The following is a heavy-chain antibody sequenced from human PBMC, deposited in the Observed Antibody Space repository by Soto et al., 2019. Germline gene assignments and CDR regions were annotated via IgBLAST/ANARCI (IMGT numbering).Heavy chain of an antibody. Sequence: QVQLQESGPGLVKPSQTLSLTCTVSGGSISSGGYYWSWIRQHPGKGLEWIGYIYYSGSTYYNPSLKSRVTLTVDTSKSQSALKLSSATAADTAVYYWARVLAYCGGDCYFGWFDPWGQGTLVTVSS. D-gene: IGHD2-21*02. V-gene: IGHV4-31*03. CDR1: GGSISSGGYY. CDR3: ARVLAYCGGDCYFGWFDP. CDR2: IYYSGST. J-gene: IGHJ5*02.